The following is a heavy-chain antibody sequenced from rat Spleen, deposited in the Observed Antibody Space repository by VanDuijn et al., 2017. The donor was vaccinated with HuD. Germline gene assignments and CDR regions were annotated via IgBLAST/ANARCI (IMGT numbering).Heavy chain of an antibody. CDR2: ISYEGSST. Sequence: EVQLVESGGGLVQPGRSMKLSCAASGFTFSDYYMAWVRQAPKKGLEWVASISYEGSSTYYGDSVRGRFTISRDNAKSTLYLQMNSMRSEDTATYYCARFYDGYYHRCDYWGHGVMVPVSS. CDR1: GFTFSDYY. V-gene: IGHV5-22*01. CDR3: ARFYDGYYHRCDY. J-gene: IGHJ2*01. D-gene: IGHD1-12*03.